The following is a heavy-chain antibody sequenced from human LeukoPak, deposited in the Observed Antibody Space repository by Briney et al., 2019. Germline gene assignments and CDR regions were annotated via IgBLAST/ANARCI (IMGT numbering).Heavy chain of an antibody. V-gene: IGHV4-34*01. CDR3: ARVIAALRSLDY. Sequence: PSETLSLTCAVYGGSFSGYYWSWIRQPPGKGLEWIGEINHSGSTNYNPSLKSRVTISVDTSKNQFSLKLSSVTAADTAVYYCARVIAALRSLDYWGQGTLVTVSS. CDR1: GGSFSGYY. CDR2: INHSGST. D-gene: IGHD4-17*01. J-gene: IGHJ4*02.